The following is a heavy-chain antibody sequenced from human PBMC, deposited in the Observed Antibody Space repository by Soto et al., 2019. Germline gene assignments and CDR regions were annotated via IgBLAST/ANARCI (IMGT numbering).Heavy chain of an antibody. V-gene: IGHV1-46*01. J-gene: IGHJ6*02. CDR2: INPSGGST. CDR1: GYTFTSYY. CDR3: ASQYSSIAAADDYYYYGMDV. D-gene: IGHD6-13*01. Sequence: ASVKVSCKASGYTFTSYYMHWVRQAPGQGLEWMGIINPSGGSTSYAQKFQGRVTITRDTSTSTVYMELSSLRSEDTAMYYCASQYSSIAAADDYYYYGMDVWGQGTTVTVSS.